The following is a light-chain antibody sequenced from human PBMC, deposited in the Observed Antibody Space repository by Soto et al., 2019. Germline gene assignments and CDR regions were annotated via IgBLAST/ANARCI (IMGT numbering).Light chain of an antibody. J-gene: IGKJ5*01. CDR1: QSVSSSY. CDR2: GAS. CDR3: QQYGSSLIT. V-gene: IGKV3-20*01. Sequence: EIVLTQSPGTLSLSPGERATLSCRASQSVSSSYLAWYQQKPGQAPRLLIYGASSRATGIPDRFSGGGSGTDFTLTISRLEFEDFGVDYCQQYGSSLITFGQGPRLAIK.